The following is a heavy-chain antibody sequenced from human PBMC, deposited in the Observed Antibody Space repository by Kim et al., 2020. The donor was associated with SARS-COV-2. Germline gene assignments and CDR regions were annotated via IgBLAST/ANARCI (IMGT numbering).Heavy chain of an antibody. J-gene: IGHJ6*01. Sequence: GGSLRLSCAASGFTFSSYGMHWVRQAPGKGLEWVAVISYDGSNKYYADSVKGRFTISRDNSKNTLYLQMNSLRAEDTAVYYCAKNTRNSSSWEYYYYGM. D-gene: IGHD6-13*01. CDR2: ISYDGSNK. CDR3: AKNTRNSSSWEYYYYGM. V-gene: IGHV3-30*18. CDR1: GFTFSSYG.